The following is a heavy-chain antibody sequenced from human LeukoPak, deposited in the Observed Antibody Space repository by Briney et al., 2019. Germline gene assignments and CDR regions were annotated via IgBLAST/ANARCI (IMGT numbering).Heavy chain of an antibody. CDR2: ISGDGGTK. CDR1: GFTFDDYA. V-gene: IGHV3-43*02. D-gene: IGHD6-19*01. Sequence: PGGSLRLSCAASGFTFDDYAMHWVRQAPGKGLEWVSLISGDGGTKYYADSVKGRFTISRDNSKNTLYLQMNSLRVEDMAVYYCATDRGLYSSGWYFFQYWGQGTLVTVSS. CDR3: ATDRGLYSSGWYFFQY. J-gene: IGHJ1*01.